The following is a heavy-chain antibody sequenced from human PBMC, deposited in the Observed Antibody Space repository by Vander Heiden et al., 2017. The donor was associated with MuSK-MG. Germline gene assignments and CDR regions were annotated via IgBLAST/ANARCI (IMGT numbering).Heavy chain of an antibody. CDR1: GFPFSSDA. J-gene: IGHJ6*03. CDR2: SSGSGGST. V-gene: IGHV3-23*01. Sequence: EVQLLASGGGLVQAGGSLRLSCAASGFPFSSDAMGWVRQAPGKGLEWVSASSGSGGSTYYADSVKGRFTISRDNSKNTLYLQMNSLRAEDTAVYYCAKNYGDYGYYYYYMDVWGKGTTVTVSS. D-gene: IGHD4-17*01. CDR3: AKNYGDYGYYYYYMDV.